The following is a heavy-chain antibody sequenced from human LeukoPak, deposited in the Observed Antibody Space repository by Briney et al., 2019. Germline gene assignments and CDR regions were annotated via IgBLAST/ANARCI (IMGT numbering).Heavy chain of an antibody. V-gene: IGHV3-30*02. CDR3: ARGASVEFNDFWFGYSNFDH. Sequence: PGGSLRLSCAASGFSFSNYGMNWVRQAPGKGLEWVTFIRFDAKNKNYTDSVKGRFTISRDNSKNTVYLQMNRLRNEDTAIYYCARGASVEFNDFWFGYSNFDHWGQGTLVTVSS. CDR1: GFSFSNYG. CDR2: IRFDAKNK. J-gene: IGHJ4*02. D-gene: IGHD3-3*01.